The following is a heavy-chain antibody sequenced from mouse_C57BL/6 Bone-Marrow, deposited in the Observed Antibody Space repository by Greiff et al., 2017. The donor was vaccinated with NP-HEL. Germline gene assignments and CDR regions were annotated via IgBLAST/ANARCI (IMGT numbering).Heavy chain of an antibody. Sequence: QVQLQQPGAELVKPGASVKLSCKASGYTFTSYWMHWVKQRPGQGLEWIGMIHPNSGSTNYNEKFKRKATLTVDKSSSTAYMQLSSLTSEDSAVYYCARPLNWPFYFDYWGQGTTLTVSS. CDR3: ARPLNWPFYFDY. CDR2: IHPNSGST. J-gene: IGHJ2*01. CDR1: GYTFTSYW. V-gene: IGHV1-64*01. D-gene: IGHD4-1*01.